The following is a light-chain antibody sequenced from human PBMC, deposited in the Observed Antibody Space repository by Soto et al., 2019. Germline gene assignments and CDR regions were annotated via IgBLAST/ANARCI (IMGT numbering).Light chain of an antibody. J-gene: IGLJ2*01. CDR2: YDS. Sequence: SYELTQPPSVSVAPGKTARITCGGNNIGSKSVHWYQQKPGQAPVLVIYYDSDRPSGIPERFSGSNSGNTATLTISRVEAGDEADYYCQVWDSSNDQGVFGGGTKVTVL. CDR1: NIGSKS. CDR3: QVWDSSNDQGV. V-gene: IGLV3-21*04.